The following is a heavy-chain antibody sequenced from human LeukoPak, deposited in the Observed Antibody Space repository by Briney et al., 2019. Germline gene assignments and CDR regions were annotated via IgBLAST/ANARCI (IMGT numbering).Heavy chain of an antibody. V-gene: IGHV4-59*01. Sequence: SETLSLTCTVSGGSISSYYWSWIRQPPGKGLEWIGHFYYSGSSNYNPSLKSRVTISVDTSKNQFSLKLSSVTAADTAVYYCARGKQWLVLTGGYYFDYWGQGTLVAVSS. CDR3: ARGKQWLVLTGGYYFDY. D-gene: IGHD6-19*01. CDR1: GGSISSYY. J-gene: IGHJ4*02. CDR2: FYYSGSS.